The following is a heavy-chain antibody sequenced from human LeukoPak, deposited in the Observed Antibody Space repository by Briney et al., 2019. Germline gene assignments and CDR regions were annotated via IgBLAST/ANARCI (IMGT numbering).Heavy chain of an antibody. CDR1: GFTFTDYA. J-gene: IGHJ3*01. Sequence: GRSLRLSCAASGFTFTDYAFHWVRQAPGKGLEWVTIISYSGESYADSVRGRFAISRDNSKNTVYLQMDSLRADDTAMYYCARNHFNQNVFDVWAKGQWSPSLQ. V-gene: IGHV3-30*01. CDR3: ARNHFNQNVFDV. D-gene: IGHD1-14*01. CDR2: ISYSGE.